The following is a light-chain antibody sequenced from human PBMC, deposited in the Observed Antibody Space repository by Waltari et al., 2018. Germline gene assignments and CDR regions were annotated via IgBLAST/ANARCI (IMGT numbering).Light chain of an antibody. Sequence: QSALTQPASVSGSPGQSITISCTGTSSDVGGYNYVSWYQQHPGKAPKLMIYDVSNRPSGVSNRCSGSKSDNTASLTISGLQAEDEADYYCSSYTSSSTWVFGGGTKLTVL. V-gene: IGLV2-14*03. CDR2: DVS. J-gene: IGLJ3*02. CDR3: SSYTSSSTWV. CDR1: SSDVGGYNY.